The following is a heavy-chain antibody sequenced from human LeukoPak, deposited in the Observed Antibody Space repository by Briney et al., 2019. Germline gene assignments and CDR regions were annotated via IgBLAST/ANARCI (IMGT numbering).Heavy chain of an antibody. CDR3: ATVGGCSSPSCSSGVFDF. D-gene: IGHD2-2*01. J-gene: IGHJ4*02. CDR1: GGTLRTYL. V-gene: IGHV1-69*05. CDR2: IIPTFGTT. Sequence: SLKVCCKASGGTLRTYLLTSVRQSPGHRLGWMGGIIPTFGTTNYAQKFQGRVTITTDESTSTAYMELSSLRSEDTAVYFCATVGGCSSPSCSSGVFDFWGQGTLVTVSS.